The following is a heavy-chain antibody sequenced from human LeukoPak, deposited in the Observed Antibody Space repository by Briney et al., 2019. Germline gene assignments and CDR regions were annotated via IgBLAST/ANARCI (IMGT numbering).Heavy chain of an antibody. Sequence: SETLSLTCAVYGVSFSGYYWSWIRQPPGKGLEWIGKISHGGSTSTNYNPSLKSRDTISLDTSKNHFSLNLRSVTAADMAVYYCARGRGTWFDPWGQGTLVTVSS. CDR2: ISHGGSTST. CDR1: GVSFSGYY. J-gene: IGHJ5*02. V-gene: IGHV4-34*01. CDR3: ARGRGTWFDP.